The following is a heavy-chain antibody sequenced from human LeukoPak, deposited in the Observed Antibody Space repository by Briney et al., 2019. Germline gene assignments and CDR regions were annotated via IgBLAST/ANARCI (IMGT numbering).Heavy chain of an antibody. CDR3: AREGASSSFGY. V-gene: IGHV3-53*01. CDR1: GFTVSGNY. J-gene: IGHJ4*02. Sequence: GGSLRLSCVVSGFTVSGNYMCWVRQAPGKGLEWVSVLYSGGNTYHADSVKGRFTISRDNSKNTLYLQMNSLRAEDTAVYYCAREGASSSFGYWGQGTLVTVSS. D-gene: IGHD6-13*01. CDR2: LYSGGNT.